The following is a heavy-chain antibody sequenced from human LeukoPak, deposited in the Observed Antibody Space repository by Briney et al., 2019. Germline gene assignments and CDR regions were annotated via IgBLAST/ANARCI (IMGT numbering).Heavy chain of an antibody. D-gene: IGHD6-19*01. CDR3: ARDEGPVAGNAFDI. J-gene: IGHJ3*02. CDR2: ISSSSSYT. CDR1: GFTFSSYS. V-gene: IGHV3-21*01. Sequence: GGSLRLSCAASGFTFSSYSMNWVRQAPGKGLEWVSSISSSSSYTYYADSVKGRFTISRDNAKNSLYLQMNSLRAEDTAVYYCARDEGPVAGNAFDIWGQGTMVTVSS.